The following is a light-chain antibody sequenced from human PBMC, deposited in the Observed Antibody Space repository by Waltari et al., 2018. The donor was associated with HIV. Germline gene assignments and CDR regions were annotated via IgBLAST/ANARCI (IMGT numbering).Light chain of an antibody. Sequence: QSVLTQPPSASGTPGQRVTISCSGSSSNIGAGYDVHWYQQLPGTAPKLLIYGNNNRPSGVPDRFSGSKSGTSASLAITGLRAADEADYYGQSYDSSLSGDVIFGGGTTLTVL. J-gene: IGLJ2*01. CDR1: SSNIGAGYD. CDR2: GNN. V-gene: IGLV1-40*01. CDR3: QSYDSSLSGDVI.